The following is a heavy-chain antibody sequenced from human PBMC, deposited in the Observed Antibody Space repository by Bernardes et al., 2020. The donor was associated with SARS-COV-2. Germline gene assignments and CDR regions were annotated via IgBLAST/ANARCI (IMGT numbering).Heavy chain of an antibody. D-gene: IGHD2-8*01. V-gene: IGHV3-23*01. J-gene: IGHJ3*02. Sequence: GGSLRLSCAASGFTFSSYAMSWVRQAPGKGLEWVSAISCSGGSTYYADSVKGRFTISRDNSKNTLYLQMNSLRAEDTAVYYCAKVGYCTNGVCYPLDAFDIWGQGTMVTVSS. CDR2: ISCSGGST. CDR3: AKVGYCTNGVCYPLDAFDI. CDR1: GFTFSSYA.